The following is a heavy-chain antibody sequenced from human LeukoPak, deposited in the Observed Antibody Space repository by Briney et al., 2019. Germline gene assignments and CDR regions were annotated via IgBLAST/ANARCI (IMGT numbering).Heavy chain of an antibody. J-gene: IGHJ5*02. CDR2: IKQDGSEK. CDR1: GFTFTTYW. Sequence: GESLRLSCAASGFTFTTYWMSWVRQAPGKGLEWVANIKQDGSEKHYVDSVKGRFTIFRDNTKNSLFLQMNTLTNEDTAVYYCARVWLGSFDPWGQGTLVTVSS. D-gene: IGHD2-21*01. V-gene: IGHV3-7*02. CDR3: ARVWLGSFDP.